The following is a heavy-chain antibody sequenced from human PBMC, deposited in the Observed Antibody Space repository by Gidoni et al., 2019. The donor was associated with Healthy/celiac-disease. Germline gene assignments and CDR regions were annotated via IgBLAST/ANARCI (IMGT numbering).Heavy chain of an antibody. D-gene: IGHD6-13*01. V-gene: IGHV3-21*01. CDR2: ISSRSSYI. Sequence: EVQLVESGGGLVKPGGSLRLSCAASGFTFSSYSMNWVRQAPGKGLEWVSSISSRSSYIYYADSVKGRFTISRDNAKNSLYLQMNSLRAEDTAVYYCARGGGIGEFDYWGQGTLVTVSS. CDR3: ARGGGIGEFDY. J-gene: IGHJ4*02. CDR1: GFTFSSYS.